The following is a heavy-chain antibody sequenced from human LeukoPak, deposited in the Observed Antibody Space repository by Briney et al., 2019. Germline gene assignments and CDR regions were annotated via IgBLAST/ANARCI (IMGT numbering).Heavy chain of an antibody. CDR2: IYYSGST. CDR1: GGSISYSY. D-gene: IGHD3-9*01. Sequence: SETLSLTCTVSGGSISYSYWTWIRQPPGKGLEWIGYIYYSGSTNYNPSLKSRVTISVDTSKNQFSLKLSSVTAADTAVYYCARRYYDILTGHRYYYGMDVWGQGTTVTVSS. CDR3: ARRYYDILTGHRYYYGMDV. J-gene: IGHJ6*02. V-gene: IGHV4-59*01.